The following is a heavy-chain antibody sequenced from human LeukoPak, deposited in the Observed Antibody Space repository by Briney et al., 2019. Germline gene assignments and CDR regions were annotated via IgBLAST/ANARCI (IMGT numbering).Heavy chain of an antibody. V-gene: IGHV4-31*03. Sequence: PSETLSLTCTVSGGSISSVAYYWSWFRQHPGKGLEWIGYILDSGSTYYNPSLKSRVTTSVDTSKMQFSLKLSSVTAADTAVYYCARLLSGAAGTPDYWGQGTLVTVSA. CDR1: GGSISSVAYY. J-gene: IGHJ4*02. CDR3: ARLLSGAAGTPDY. CDR2: ILDSGST. D-gene: IGHD6-13*01.